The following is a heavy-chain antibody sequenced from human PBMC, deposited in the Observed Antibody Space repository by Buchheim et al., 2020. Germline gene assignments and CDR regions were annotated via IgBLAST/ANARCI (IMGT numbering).Heavy chain of an antibody. D-gene: IGHD4-17*01. CDR1: GFTFSSYA. Sequence: EVQLLESGGGLVQPGGSLRLSCAASGFTFSSYAMSWVRQAPGKGLEWVSAISGSGGSTYYADSVKGRFTISRDNSKNTLYLQMNNLRDEDTAVYYCATCPYGDYYYYYYMDVWGKGTT. CDR3: ATCPYGDYYYYYYMDV. J-gene: IGHJ6*03. CDR2: ISGSGGST. V-gene: IGHV3-23*01.